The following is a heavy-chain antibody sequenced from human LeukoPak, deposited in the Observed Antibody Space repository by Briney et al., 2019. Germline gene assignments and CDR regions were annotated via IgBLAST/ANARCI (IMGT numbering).Heavy chain of an antibody. D-gene: IGHD4-23*01. Sequence: SETLSLTCTVSGGSISGSSYYWGGVRQPPGKGPEWIGTIYYSGTTYYNPSLKSRVTVSVDTSKNQFSLRLSSVTAADTAVYFCARYVVTRGYSFDYWGQGTLVTVSS. CDR2: IYYSGTT. CDR1: GGSISGSSYY. V-gene: IGHV4-39*01. J-gene: IGHJ4*02. CDR3: ARYVVTRGYSFDY.